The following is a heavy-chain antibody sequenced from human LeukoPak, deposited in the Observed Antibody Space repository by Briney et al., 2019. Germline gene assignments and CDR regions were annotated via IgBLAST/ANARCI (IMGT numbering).Heavy chain of an antibody. Sequence: PGGCLRLSCSASGFTFSDYAMYWVRQAPGKGLEYVSTIRSKGGSTDYADSVKGRFTVSRHNSENTAYLQMSTLRVEDTAVYYCVNTAAVAWGQGTLVTASS. CDR1: GFTFSDYA. V-gene: IGHV3-64D*09. CDR3: VNTAAVA. CDR2: IRSKGGST. D-gene: IGHD6-13*01. J-gene: IGHJ1*01.